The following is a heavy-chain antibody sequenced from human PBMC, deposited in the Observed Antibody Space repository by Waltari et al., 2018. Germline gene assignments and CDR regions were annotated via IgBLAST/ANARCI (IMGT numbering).Heavy chain of an antibody. D-gene: IGHD2-21*01. CDR1: GYTFTDSV. CDR3: ARHIDSIRSA. V-gene: IGHV1-2*06. Sequence: HVQLVQSGAEVKKPGASVKVSCTASGYTFTDSVIDWVRQAPGQGLEWMWRINPKSGATTYPQKLQGRITMTRDTSIGTAYMELGSVTSDDTALYYCARHIDSIRSAWGQGTLVTVSS. J-gene: IGHJ5*02. CDR2: INPKSGAT.